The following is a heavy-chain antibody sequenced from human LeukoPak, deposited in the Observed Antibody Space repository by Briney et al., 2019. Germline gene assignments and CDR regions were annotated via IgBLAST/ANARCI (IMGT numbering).Heavy chain of an antibody. J-gene: IGHJ4*02. Sequence: ASVKVSCKASGYTFTGYYMHWVRQAPGQGLEWMGWMNPNSGNTGYAQKFQGRVTMTRNTSISTAYMELSSLRSEDTAVYYCARGGKWLRFYDYWGQGTLVTVSS. CDR2: MNPNSGNT. V-gene: IGHV1-8*02. CDR3: ARGGKWLRFYDY. CDR1: GYTFTGYY. D-gene: IGHD5-12*01.